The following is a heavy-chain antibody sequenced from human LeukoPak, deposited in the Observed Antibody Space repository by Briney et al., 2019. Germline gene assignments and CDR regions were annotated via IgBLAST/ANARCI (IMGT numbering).Heavy chain of an antibody. Sequence: SQTLSLTCNVSGVSITSSGFFWGWLRQHPGKGLEWIGHITNSGSTSYNPSLKSRVTISVDTSKNQFSLKLRSATAADTAVYYCARHTDIAALSSLNYWGQGTLVTVSS. V-gene: IGHV4-31*03. D-gene: IGHD6-13*01. CDR2: ITNSGST. J-gene: IGHJ4*02. CDR3: ARHTDIAALSSLNY. CDR1: GVSITSSGFF.